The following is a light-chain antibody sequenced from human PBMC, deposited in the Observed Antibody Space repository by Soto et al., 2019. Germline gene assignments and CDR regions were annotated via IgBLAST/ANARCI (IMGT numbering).Light chain of an antibody. CDR3: YSAADNNLV. Sequence: SYELTQPSSVSVSPGQTARITCSGDVLAKKYARWFQQKPGQAPVLVIYKDSERPSGIPERFSGSSSGTTVTLTISGDQVDDEADYYCYSAADNNLVFGGGTKLTVL. CDR2: KDS. CDR1: VLAKKY. V-gene: IGLV3-27*01. J-gene: IGLJ3*02.